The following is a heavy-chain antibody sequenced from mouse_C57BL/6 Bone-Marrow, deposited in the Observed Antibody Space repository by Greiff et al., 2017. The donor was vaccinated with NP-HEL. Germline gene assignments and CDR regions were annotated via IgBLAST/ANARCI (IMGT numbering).Heavy chain of an antibody. Sequence: QVQLQQPGAELVRPGTSVKLSCKASGYTFTSYWMHWVKQRPGQGLEWIGVIDPSDSYTNYNQKFKGKATLTVDTSSSTAYMQLSSLTAEDSAVDYCAPSWFADGGQGTLVTVAA. J-gene: IGHJ3*01. CDR3: APSWFAD. V-gene: IGHV1-59*01. CDR1: GYTFTSYW. CDR2: IDPSDSYT.